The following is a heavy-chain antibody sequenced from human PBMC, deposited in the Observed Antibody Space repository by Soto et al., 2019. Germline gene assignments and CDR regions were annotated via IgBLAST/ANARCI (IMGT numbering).Heavy chain of an antibody. CDR3: ARHRGGSYGMDV. J-gene: IGHJ6*02. D-gene: IGHD2-15*01. V-gene: IGHV4-39*01. Sequence: PSETLSLTCTVSGGSISSSSYYWGWIRQPPGKGLELIGSIYYSGSTYYNPSLKSRVTISVDTSKNQFSLKLSSVTAADTAVYYCARHRGGSYGMDVWGQGTTVTVSS. CDR2: IYYSGST. CDR1: GGSISSSSYY.